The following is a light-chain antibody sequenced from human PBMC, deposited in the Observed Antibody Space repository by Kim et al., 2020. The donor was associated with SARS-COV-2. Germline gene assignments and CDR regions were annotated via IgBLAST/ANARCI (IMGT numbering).Light chain of an antibody. CDR3: SAWDKSLNIWV. J-gene: IGLJ3*02. CDR1: SNNVGYQG. CDR2: RNN. V-gene: IGLV10-54*01. Sequence: PTATLTCTGNSNNVGYQGAAWLQQHQGHPPKLLSSRNNNRPSGISERLSASRSGNTASLTITGLQPEDEADYYCSAWDKSLNIWVFGGGTQLTVL.